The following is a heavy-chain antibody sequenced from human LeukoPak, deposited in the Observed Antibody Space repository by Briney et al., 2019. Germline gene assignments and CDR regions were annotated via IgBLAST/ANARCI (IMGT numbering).Heavy chain of an antibody. Sequence: PGRSLRLSCAASGFTFSSYGMHWVRQAPGKGLEWVAVISYDGSNKYYADSVKGRFTISRDNSKNTLYLQMNSLRAEDTAVYYCAKDFRGTTVVTHDAFDIWGQGTMVTVSS. J-gene: IGHJ3*02. V-gene: IGHV3-30*18. CDR3: AKDFRGTTVVTHDAFDI. D-gene: IGHD4-23*01. CDR2: ISYDGSNK. CDR1: GFTFSSYG.